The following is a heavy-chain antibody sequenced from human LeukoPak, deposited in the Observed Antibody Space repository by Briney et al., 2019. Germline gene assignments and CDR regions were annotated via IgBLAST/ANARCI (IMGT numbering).Heavy chain of an antibody. CDR1: GFTFSTSA. Sequence: PGGSLRLSCAASGFTFSTSAMSWVRRAPGKGLEWVSTISGNGASTFYADSVKGRFTISRDNAKNSLYLQMNSLRAEDTAVYYCARFLAHSSSWYFAAIDYWGQGTLVTVSS. D-gene: IGHD6-13*01. J-gene: IGHJ4*02. CDR2: ISGNGAST. V-gene: IGHV3-23*01. CDR3: ARFLAHSSSWYFAAIDY.